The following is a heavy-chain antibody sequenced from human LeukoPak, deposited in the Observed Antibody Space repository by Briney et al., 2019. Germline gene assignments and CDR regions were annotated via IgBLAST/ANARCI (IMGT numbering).Heavy chain of an antibody. CDR2: IYYSGST. CDR1: GGSISSYY. V-gene: IGHV4-59*08. J-gene: IGHJ4*02. Sequence: SETLSLTCTVSGGSISSYYWSWVRQPPGKGLEWIGYIYYSGSTNYNPSLKSRVTISVDTSKNQFSLKLSSVTAADTAVYYCARLTLSWQQLARLAPRIQFDYWGQGTLVTVSS. D-gene: IGHD6-13*01. CDR3: ARLTLSWQQLARLAPRIQFDY.